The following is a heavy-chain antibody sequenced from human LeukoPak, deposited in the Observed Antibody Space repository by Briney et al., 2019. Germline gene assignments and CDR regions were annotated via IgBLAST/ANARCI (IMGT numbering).Heavy chain of an antibody. CDR3: PAGTIPTYGSGSYSYFDY. CDR1: GGTVISYV. Sequence: SVKVSCKACGGTVISYVISWVRQAPGQGGEWMGRIIPIFATANYAQKFQRRVTITPDESTSTAYMELSSLRSEDTAVYYCPAGTIPTYGSGSYSYFDYWGQGTLVTVSS. D-gene: IGHD3-10*01. V-gene: IGHV1-69*15. J-gene: IGHJ4*02. CDR2: IIPIFATA.